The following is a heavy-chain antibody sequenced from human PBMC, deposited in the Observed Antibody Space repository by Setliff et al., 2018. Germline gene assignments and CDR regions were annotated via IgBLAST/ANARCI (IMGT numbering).Heavy chain of an antibody. V-gene: IGHV4-34*01. CDR1: GGSFSGYF. CDR3: ARHREGLGVTRGDFDY. CDR2: INDRGST. D-gene: IGHD3-10*01. Sequence: PSETLSLTCAVYGGSFSGYFWSWIRQPPGRGLEWIGEINDRGSTHYNPSLKSRATISVDTSKNQFSLKLTSVTAADTAVYYCARHREGLGVTRGDFDYWGQGTLVTVS. J-gene: IGHJ4*02.